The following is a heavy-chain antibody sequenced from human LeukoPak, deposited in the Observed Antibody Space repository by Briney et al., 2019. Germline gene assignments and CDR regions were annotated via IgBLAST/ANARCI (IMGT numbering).Heavy chain of an antibody. CDR3: AISDGYCTTTTCYNPFDY. V-gene: IGHV4-31*03. CDR2: IYYSGST. J-gene: IGHJ4*02. D-gene: IGHD2-2*02. CDR1: GGSISSGGYY. Sequence: PSETLSLTCTVSGGSISSGGYYWSWIRQHPGKGLEWIGYIYYSGSTCYNPSLKSRVSISVDTSKNQFSLRLSSVTAADTAVYYCAISDGYCTTTTCYNPFDYWGQGTLVTVSS.